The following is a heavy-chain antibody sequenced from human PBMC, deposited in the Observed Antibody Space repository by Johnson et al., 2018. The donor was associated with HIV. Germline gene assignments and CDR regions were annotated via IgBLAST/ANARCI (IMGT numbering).Heavy chain of an antibody. CDR1: GFTFSSYA. D-gene: IGHD2-21*01. CDR3: AKDIYSVSKIRVLIAPALENHCMDV. V-gene: IGHV3-30*04. J-gene: IGHJ3*01. CDR2: ISYDGSNK. Sequence: QVQLVESGGGVVQPGRSLRLSCAASGFTFSSYAMHWVRQAPGKGLEWVAVISYDGSNKYYADSVKGRFTISRDNSKNTLYLQMSDLRPEDTAVYYCAKDIYSVSKIRVLIAPALENHCMDVWGQGTMVTVSS.